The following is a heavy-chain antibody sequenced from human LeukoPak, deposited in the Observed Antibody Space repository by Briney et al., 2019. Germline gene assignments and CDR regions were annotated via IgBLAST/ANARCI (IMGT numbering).Heavy chain of an antibody. D-gene: IGHD2-21*02. J-gene: IGHJ3*02. CDR3: ASCGGDCYYRGAFDI. Sequence: GASVKVSCKASGYTFTGYYMHWVRQAPGQGLEWMGWINPNSGGTNYAQKFQGRVTMTRDTSISTAYMELSRLRSDDTAVYYCASCGGDCYYRGAFDIWGQGTMVTVSS. CDR1: GYTFTGYY. V-gene: IGHV1-2*02. CDR2: INPNSGGT.